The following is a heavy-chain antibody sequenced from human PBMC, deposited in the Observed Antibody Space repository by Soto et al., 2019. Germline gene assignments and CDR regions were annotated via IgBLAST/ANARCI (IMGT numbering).Heavy chain of an antibody. Sequence: PGGSLRLSCAASGFTFSSYGMHWVRQAPGKGLEWVAVISYDGSNKYYADSVKGRFTISRDNSKNTLYLQMNSLRAEDTAVYYCAKDHRLRWSLPLTYYYYGMDVWGQGTTVTVSS. J-gene: IGHJ6*02. V-gene: IGHV3-30*18. CDR2: ISYDGSNK. CDR1: GFTFSSYG. D-gene: IGHD4-17*01. CDR3: AKDHRLRWSLPLTYYYYGMDV.